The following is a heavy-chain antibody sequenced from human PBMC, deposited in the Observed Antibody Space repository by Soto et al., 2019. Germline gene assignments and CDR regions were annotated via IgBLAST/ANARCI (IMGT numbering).Heavy chain of an antibody. CDR3: ARDPRSIEARRDFDY. CDR2: ISSSSTYK. D-gene: IGHD6-6*01. V-gene: IGHV3-21*01. J-gene: IGHJ4*02. CDR1: GFTFSSYA. Sequence: LRLSCAASGFTFSSYAMNWVRQAPGRGLEWVSSISSSSTYKNYADSVKGRFTISRDNAKNSLYLQMNSLRAEDTAVYYCARDPRSIEARRDFDYWGQGTLVTVSS.